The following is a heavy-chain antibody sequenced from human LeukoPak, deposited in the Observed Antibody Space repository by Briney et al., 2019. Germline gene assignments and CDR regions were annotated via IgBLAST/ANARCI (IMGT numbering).Heavy chain of an antibody. D-gene: IGHD2-2*01. J-gene: IGHJ4*02. CDR2: IYDSGSK. V-gene: IGHV4-30-2*01. CDR3: ARGVPAAVTNYFDY. CDR1: GGSISSGGYS. Sequence: PSQTLSLTCAVSGGSISSGGYSWSWIRQPPGKGLEWIGYIYDSGSKYYNPSLKIRVTISVDKSKNQFSLNLSSVTAADTAVYYCARGVPAAVTNYFDYWGQGTLVTVSS.